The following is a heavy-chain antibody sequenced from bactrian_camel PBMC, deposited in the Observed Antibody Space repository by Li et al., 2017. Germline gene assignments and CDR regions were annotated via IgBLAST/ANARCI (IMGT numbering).Heavy chain of an antibody. CDR2: YSFGRST. CDR1: GNTYSLNC. V-gene: IGHV3S53*01. Sequence: HVQLVESGGGSVQAGGSLRLSCAVSGNTYSLNCLGWFRQTPGKEREQVAVFIYSFGRSTRYADSVKGRFTISQDATNTVHLQMNNLKAEDTAIYYCAADVGMMSGDCRPNYWGQGTQVTVS. J-gene: IGHJ4*01. D-gene: IGHD7*01. CDR3: AADVGMMSGDCRPNY.